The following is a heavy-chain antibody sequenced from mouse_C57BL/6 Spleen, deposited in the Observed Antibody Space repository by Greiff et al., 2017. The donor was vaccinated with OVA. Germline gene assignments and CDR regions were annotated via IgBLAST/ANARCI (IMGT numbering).Heavy chain of an antibody. J-gene: IGHJ1*03. V-gene: IGHV5-17*01. CDR3: ARQGVLRPGYFDV. CDR2: ISSGSSTI. Sequence: EVQLVESGGGLVKPGGSLKLSCAASGFTFSDYGMHWVRQAPEKGLEWVAYISSGSSTIYYADTVKGRFTISRDNAKNTLFLQMTSLRSEDTAMYYCARQGVLRPGYFDVWGTGTTVTVSS. CDR1: GFTFSDYG. D-gene: IGHD2-12*01.